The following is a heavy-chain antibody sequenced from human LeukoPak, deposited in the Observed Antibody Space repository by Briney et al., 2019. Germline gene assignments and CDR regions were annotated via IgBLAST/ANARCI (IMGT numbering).Heavy chain of an antibody. CDR1: GYTFTGYY. J-gene: IGHJ4*02. Sequence: ASVKVSCKASGYTFTGYYMHWVRQAPGQGLEWMGWINPNSGGTNYAQKFQGRVTMTRDTSISTAYMELSRLRSDDTAVYYCARRIVVVLAGLDYWGQGTLVTVSS. V-gene: IGHV1-2*02. CDR2: INPNSGGT. D-gene: IGHD2-2*01. CDR3: ARRIVVVLAGLDY.